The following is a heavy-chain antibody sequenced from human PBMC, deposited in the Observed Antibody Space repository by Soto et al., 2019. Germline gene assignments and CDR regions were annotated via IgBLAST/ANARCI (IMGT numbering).Heavy chain of an antibody. V-gene: IGHV4-59*02. J-gene: IGHJ4*02. D-gene: IGHD2-8*01. CDR3: ARDPGYCTNGVCPIFDF. CDR1: GDSVTNYF. Sequence: SETLSLTCTVSGDSVTNYFWSWMRQPPGKGLEWIGHMYHGGRTNYSPSLKSRVTMSLDSSRNQFSLNLSSVTAADTAVYFCARDPGYCTNGVCPIFDFWGEVLLVTVSS. CDR2: MYHGGRT.